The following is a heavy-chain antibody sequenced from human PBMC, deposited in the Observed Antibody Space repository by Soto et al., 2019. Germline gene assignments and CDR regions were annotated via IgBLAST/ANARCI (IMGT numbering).Heavy chain of an antibody. V-gene: IGHV4-59*01. D-gene: IGHD5-18*01. CDR1: GGSISSYY. J-gene: IGHJ4*02. Sequence: SETLSLTCTVSGGSISSYYWSWIRQPPGKGLEWIGYIYYSGSTNYNPSLKSRVTISVDTSKNQFSLKLSSVTAADTAVYYCARGGAGDTAMVYYWGQGTLVTVSS. CDR3: ARGGAGDTAMVYY. CDR2: IYYSGST.